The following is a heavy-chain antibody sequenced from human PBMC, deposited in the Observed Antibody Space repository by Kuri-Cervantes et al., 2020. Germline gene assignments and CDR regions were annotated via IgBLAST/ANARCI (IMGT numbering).Heavy chain of an antibody. D-gene: IGHD3-22*01. CDR1: GGSISSSSYY. V-gene: IGHV4-39*01. J-gene: IGHJ4*02. Sequence: SETLSLTCTVSGGSISSSSYYWGWIRQPPGKGLEWIGSIYYSGSTYYNPSLKSRVTISVDTSKNQFSLKLSSVTAADTAVYYCARGRGSSGYYSKSNDYWGQGTLVTVS. CDR2: IYYSGST. CDR3: ARGRGSSGYYSKSNDY.